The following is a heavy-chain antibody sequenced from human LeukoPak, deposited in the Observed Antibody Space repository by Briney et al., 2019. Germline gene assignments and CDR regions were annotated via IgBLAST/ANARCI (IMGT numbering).Heavy chain of an antibody. D-gene: IGHD3-22*01. J-gene: IGHJ3*02. CDR2: ISYDGSNK. V-gene: IGHV3-30*18. Sequence: GGSLRLSCAASGFTFSSYGMHWVRQAPGKGLEWVAVISYDGSNKYYADSVKGRFTISRDNSKNTLYLQMNSLRAEDTAVYYCAKVDSSGYYWDAFDIWGQGTMVTVSS. CDR1: GFTFSSYG. CDR3: AKVDSSGYYWDAFDI.